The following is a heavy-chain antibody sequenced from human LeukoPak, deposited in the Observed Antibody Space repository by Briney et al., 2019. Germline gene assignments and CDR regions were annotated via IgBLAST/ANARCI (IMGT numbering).Heavy chain of an antibody. CDR1: GFSFSSYE. J-gene: IGHJ6*04. D-gene: IGHD6-25*01. V-gene: IGHV3-48*03. CDR2: ISASGTLT. Sequence: GGSLTLSCAASGFSFSSYEMNWVRQAPGKGLEWISYISASGTLTHYADSAEGRFTFSRTNAKNSPYLQMNSLRGEDTAIYYWARAGTPIYSSAWVYTDVWGKGATVSISS. CDR3: ARAGTPIYSSAWVYTDV.